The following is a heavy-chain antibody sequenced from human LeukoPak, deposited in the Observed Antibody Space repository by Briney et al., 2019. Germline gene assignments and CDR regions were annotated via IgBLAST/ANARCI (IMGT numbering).Heavy chain of an antibody. D-gene: IGHD7-27*01. CDR1: GYTFTSYG. J-gene: IGHJ4*02. CDR2: ISAYNGDT. CDR3: ARDSDNWGLFDY. Sequence: ASVKVSCKASGYTFTSYGISWVRQAPGQGLEWMGWISAYNGDTNYAQKLQGRVTMTTDTSTSTAYMEPRSLRSDDTAVYYCARDSDNWGLFDYWGQGTLVTVSS. V-gene: IGHV1-18*01.